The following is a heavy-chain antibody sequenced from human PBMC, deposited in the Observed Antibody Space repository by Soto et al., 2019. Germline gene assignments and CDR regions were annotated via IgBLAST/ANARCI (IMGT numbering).Heavy chain of an antibody. CDR1: GGSINNYY. J-gene: IGHJ5*02. CDR2: SYYSGRT. Sequence: VSGGSINNYYWSWIRQPPGKGLEWIGYSYYSGRTSYNPSLKSRVTISVDTSKNQFSLKLSSVTAADTAVYYCAKHRDYYGNTCYSGEFDPWGQGTLVTVSS. D-gene: IGHD2-15*01. V-gene: IGHV4-59*08. CDR3: AKHRDYYGNTCYSGEFDP.